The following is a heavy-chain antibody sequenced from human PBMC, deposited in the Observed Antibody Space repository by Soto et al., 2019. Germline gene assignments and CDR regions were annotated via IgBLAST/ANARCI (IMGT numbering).Heavy chain of an antibody. V-gene: IGHV1-69*18. D-gene: IGHD6-19*01. Sequence: QVQLVQSGAEVKKPGSSVKVSCKASGGTFSNYAITWVRQAPGQGLECMGTIIPIFASPRYAQKFQGRVTITADDSTSTTYMDLSSLRSEDTAVYYCARDAGIPVVGRGTSFEYWGQGTLVIVSS. CDR1: GGTFSNYA. J-gene: IGHJ4*02. CDR2: IIPIFASP. CDR3: ARDAGIPVVGRGTSFEY.